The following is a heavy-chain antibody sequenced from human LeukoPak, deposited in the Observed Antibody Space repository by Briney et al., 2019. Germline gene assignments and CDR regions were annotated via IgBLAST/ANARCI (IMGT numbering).Heavy chain of an antibody. Sequence: SETLSLTCAVSGYSISSGYYWGWIRQPPGKGLEWIGNIYHSGSTYYNPSLKSRVTISVDTSKNQFSLKLSSVTAADTAVYYCAREPSSGWFDYWGQGTLVTVSS. CDR1: GYSISSGYY. J-gene: IGHJ4*02. D-gene: IGHD6-19*01. CDR2: IYHSGST. V-gene: IGHV4-38-2*01. CDR3: AREPSSGWFDY.